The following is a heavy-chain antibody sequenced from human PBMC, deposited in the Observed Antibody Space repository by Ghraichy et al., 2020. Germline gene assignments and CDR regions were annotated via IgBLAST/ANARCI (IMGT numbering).Heavy chain of an antibody. J-gene: IGHJ4*02. D-gene: IGHD2-2*01. CDR1: GDIIGAGGYS. Sequence: SQTLSLTCTVSGDIIGAGGYSWSWIRQPPGKGLDWVGYIFHLGTSYFNPSLKSRLTMSVDKSKNQFSLNLTSLTVADTAIYYCARGAHEYAFDFWGQGIPVTVTS. CDR2: IFHLGTS. CDR3: ARGAHEYAFDF. V-gene: IGHV4-30-2*01.